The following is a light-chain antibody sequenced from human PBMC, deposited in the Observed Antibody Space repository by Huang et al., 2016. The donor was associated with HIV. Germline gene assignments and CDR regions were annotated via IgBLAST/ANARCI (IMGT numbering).Light chain of an antibody. J-gene: IGKJ4*01. CDR1: QSIGTN. V-gene: IGKV3-15*01. Sequence: IILTQSPATLSVSPGEGATLSCRASQSIGTNLAWYQQGPGQAPRLLVYGASTRATGVPVRFSGSGSGTQFNLTLSSLQSEDFATYYCQHYSNWPPLTFGGGIKVDI. CDR3: QHYSNWPPLT. CDR2: GAS.